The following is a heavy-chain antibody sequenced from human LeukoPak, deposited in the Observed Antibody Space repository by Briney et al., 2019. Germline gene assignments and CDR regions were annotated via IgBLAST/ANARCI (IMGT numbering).Heavy chain of an antibody. Sequence: GGSLRLSCAASGFIFRGYWMHWVRQAPGKGLVWVSRINRDGSSTNYADSVKGRFTVSRDNAKNTLYLQVNSLRAEDTAVYYCAKAGYSNDGYYSFDHWGQGTLVPVSS. J-gene: IGHJ4*02. CDR3: AKAGYSNDGYYSFDH. V-gene: IGHV3-74*01. CDR1: GFIFRGYW. CDR2: INRDGSST. D-gene: IGHD4-11*01.